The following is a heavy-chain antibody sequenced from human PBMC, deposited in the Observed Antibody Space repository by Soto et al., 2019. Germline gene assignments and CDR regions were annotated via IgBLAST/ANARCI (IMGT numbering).Heavy chain of an antibody. CDR2: ISVYNGNT. J-gene: IGHJ6*02. CDR3: ARCGVRGAVTNRHYYYSGMDV. Sequence: QVQLVQSGAEVKKPGASVKVSCKASAYTFTSYGISWVRQAPGQGLEWMGWISVYNGNTNYAQKLQGRVTMTTDTSTSTAYMELRSLRSDDTAVYYCARCGVRGAVTNRHYYYSGMDVWGQGTTVTVSS. D-gene: IGHD3-10*01. V-gene: IGHV1-18*01. CDR1: AYTFTSYG.